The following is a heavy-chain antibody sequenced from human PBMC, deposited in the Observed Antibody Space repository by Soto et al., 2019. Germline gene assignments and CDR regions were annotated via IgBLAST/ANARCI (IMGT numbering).Heavy chain of an antibody. CDR3: ARDRAIVRGAIISYHYYGMDV. CDR1: GGSVSSGSYY. D-gene: IGHD3-10*01. Sequence: SETLSLTCTVSGGSVSSGSYYWSWIRQPPGKGLEWIGYIYYSGSTNYNPSLKSRVTISVDTSKNQFSLKLSSVTAADTAVYYCARDRAIVRGAIISYHYYGMDVWGQGTTVTVSS. J-gene: IGHJ6*02. CDR2: IYYSGST. V-gene: IGHV4-61*01.